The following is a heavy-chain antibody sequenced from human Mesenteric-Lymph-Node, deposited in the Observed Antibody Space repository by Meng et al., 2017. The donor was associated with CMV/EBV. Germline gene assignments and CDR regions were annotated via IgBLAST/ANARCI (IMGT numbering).Heavy chain of an antibody. CDR1: GGSFSGYY. D-gene: IGHD1-1*01. Sequence: SETLSLTCAVYGGSFSGYYWSWIRQPPGKGLEWIGEINQIGSTNYNPSLKSRVTISMDTSKNLVSLRLSSVTAADTAVYYCARGITNWVVYFDFWGQGALVTVSS. CDR3: ARGITNWVVYFDF. CDR2: INQIGST. V-gene: IGHV4-34*01. J-gene: IGHJ4*02.